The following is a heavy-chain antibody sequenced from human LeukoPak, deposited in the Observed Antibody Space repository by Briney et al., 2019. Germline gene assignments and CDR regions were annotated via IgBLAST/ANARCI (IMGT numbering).Heavy chain of an antibody. Sequence: TLSLTCTVSGGSISSGSYYWSWIRQPAGKGVEWIERIYTSGSTNYNPSLKSRVTISVDTSKNQFSLKLSSVTAADTAVYYCAGTYYYDSSGYYHFDYWGQGTLVTVSS. D-gene: IGHD3-22*01. J-gene: IGHJ4*02. CDR2: IYTSGST. CDR1: GGSISSGSYY. V-gene: IGHV4-61*02. CDR3: AGTYYYDSSGYYHFDY.